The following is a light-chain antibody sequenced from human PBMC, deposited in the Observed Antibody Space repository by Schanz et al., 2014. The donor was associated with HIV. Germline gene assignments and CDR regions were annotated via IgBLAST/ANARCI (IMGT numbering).Light chain of an antibody. J-gene: IGLJ2*01. Sequence: QSALTQPPSASGSPGQSVTISCTGTSSDVGNYNLVSWYQQHPGKAPKLIIYEVSKRPSGVSDRFSGSKSGNTASLTFSGLQAEDEADYYCCSYAGSTSVIFGGGTKLTVL. CDR1: SSDVGNYNL. V-gene: IGLV2-23*02. CDR2: EVS. CDR3: CSYAGSTSVI.